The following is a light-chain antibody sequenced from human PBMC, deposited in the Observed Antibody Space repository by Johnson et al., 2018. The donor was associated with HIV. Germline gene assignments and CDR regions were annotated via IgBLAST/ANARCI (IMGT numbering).Light chain of an antibody. V-gene: IGLV1-51*01. CDR1: SSNIGNNY. Sequence: QSVLTQPPSVSAAPGQKVTISCSGSSSNIGNNYVSWYQQLPGTAPKLLIYDNNKRPSGIPDRFSGSKSGTSATLAITGLQTGDEADYYCGTWDSSLSAGFFGTGTNVTVL. CDR2: DNN. J-gene: IGLJ1*01. CDR3: GTWDSSLSAGF.